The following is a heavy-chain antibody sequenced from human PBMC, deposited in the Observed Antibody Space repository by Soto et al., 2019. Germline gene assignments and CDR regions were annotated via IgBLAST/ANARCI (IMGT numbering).Heavy chain of an antibody. CDR1: GGSISSGGYY. CDR2: IYYSGST. CDR3: ARGRGIVATINRSLLFDY. Sequence: QVQLQESGPGLVKPSQTLSLTCTVSGGSISSGGYYWSWIRQHPGKGLEWIGYIYYSGSTYYNPYLNSRVTMSVDPSKNQFSLKLSSVTAADTAVYYCARGRGIVATINRSLLFDYWGQGTLVTVSS. V-gene: IGHV4-31*03. J-gene: IGHJ4*02. D-gene: IGHD5-12*01.